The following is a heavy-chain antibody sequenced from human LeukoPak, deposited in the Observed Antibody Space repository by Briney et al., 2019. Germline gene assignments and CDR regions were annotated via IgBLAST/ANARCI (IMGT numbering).Heavy chain of an antibody. D-gene: IGHD4-23*01. Sequence: QPGGSLRLSCAASVFTFSNHEMNWVRQAPGKGPEWLSYISSSGGTIYYADSVKGRFTISRDNARNSLYLQMNSLRAEDTAVYYCARPYGGQGYWGQGTLVTVSS. CDR2: ISSSGGTI. CDR3: ARPYGGQGY. V-gene: IGHV3-48*03. CDR1: VFTFSNHE. J-gene: IGHJ4*02.